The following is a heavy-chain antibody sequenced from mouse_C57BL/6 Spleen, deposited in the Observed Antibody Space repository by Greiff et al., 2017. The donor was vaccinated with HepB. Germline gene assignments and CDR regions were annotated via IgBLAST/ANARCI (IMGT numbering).Heavy chain of an antibody. CDR2: IWRGGST. J-gene: IGHJ1*03. Sequence: VQLQESGPGLVQPSQSLSITCTVSGFSLTSYGVHWVRQSPGKGLEWLGVIWRGGSTDYNAAFMSRLSITKYNSKSQVFFKMNSLQADYTAIYYCSKNYPHYYGSSYWYFDVWGTGITVIVSS. CDR1: GFSLTSYG. V-gene: IGHV2-5*01. D-gene: IGHD1-1*01. CDR3: SKNYPHYYGSSYWYFDV.